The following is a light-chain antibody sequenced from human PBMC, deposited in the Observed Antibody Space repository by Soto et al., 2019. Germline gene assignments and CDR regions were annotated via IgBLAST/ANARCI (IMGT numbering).Light chain of an antibody. CDR3: QQRYSMPLT. CDR2: EAS. V-gene: IGKV1-39*01. Sequence: DIQMTQSPSSLSASVGDRVTITCRASQSISSHLNWYQQKPGKAPQLLIYEASSLQGRVPSRFSGSGSGTDFTLTISRLQADDFAIYYCQQRYSMPLTFGPGTRVDIK. J-gene: IGKJ3*01. CDR1: QSISSH.